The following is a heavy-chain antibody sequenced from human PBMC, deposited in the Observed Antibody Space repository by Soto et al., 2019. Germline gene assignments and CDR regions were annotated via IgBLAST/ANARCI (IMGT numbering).Heavy chain of an antibody. V-gene: IGHV3-30*14. CDR3: ARDQFYGSASSNYIYYYYYGMDV. Sequence: QVQVVESGGGVVQPGRSLRLSCAASGFTFSTYAMHWVRQAPGKGLEWVAVISYDGSNEYYVDSVKGRFTISRDNSKNTLYLQMNSLRVEDTAVYYCARDQFYGSASSNYIYYYYYGMDVWGQGTTVTVSS. J-gene: IGHJ6*02. CDR2: ISYDGSNE. D-gene: IGHD3-10*01. CDR1: GFTFSTYA.